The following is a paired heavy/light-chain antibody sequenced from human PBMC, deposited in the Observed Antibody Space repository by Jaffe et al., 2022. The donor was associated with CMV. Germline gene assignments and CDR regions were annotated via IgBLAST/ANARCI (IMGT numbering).Light chain of an antibody. J-gene: IGKJ1*01. V-gene: IGKV1-5*03. Sequence: DIQMTQSPSTLSASVGDRVTISCRASQSISNWLAWYQQKPGKAPKLLIYQTYTLEGGVPSRFSGSGYGTEFTLTISSLQPDDFATYYCQQYDIFSTFGQGTKVEFK. CDR3: QQYDIFST. CDR2: QTY. CDR1: QSISNW.
Heavy chain of an antibody. D-gene: IGHD3-9*01. CDR3: ARGAAPHWLLIDY. CDR2: ISYDGNHK. J-gene: IGHJ4*02. Sequence: QVQLVESGGGVVQTGRSLRLSCAAPGFTLNNYGMHWVRQAPGKGLEWVAVISYDGNHKYYADSVKGRFTISRDDSTNTLYLQMNSLRPEDTAVYHCARGAAPHWLLIDYWGQGTLVTVSS. V-gene: IGHV3-30*03. CDR1: GFTLNNYG.